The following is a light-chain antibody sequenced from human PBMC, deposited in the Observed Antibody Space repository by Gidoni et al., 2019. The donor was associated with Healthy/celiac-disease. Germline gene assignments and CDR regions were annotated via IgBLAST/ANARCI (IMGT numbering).Light chain of an antibody. CDR1: SSNIGAGYD. V-gene: IGLV1-40*01. CDR2: GNS. Sequence: QSVLTQPPSASGAPGQRVTSSCTGSSSNIGAGYDVHWYQQLPGTAPKLLIYGNSNRPSGVPDRFSGSKSGTSASLAITGLQAEDEADYYCQSYDSSLSGLGVFGGGTKLTVL. J-gene: IGLJ2*01. CDR3: QSYDSSLSGLGV.